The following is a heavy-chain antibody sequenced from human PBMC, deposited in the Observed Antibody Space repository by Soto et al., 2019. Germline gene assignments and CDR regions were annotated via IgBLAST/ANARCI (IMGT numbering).Heavy chain of an antibody. D-gene: IGHD3-22*01. V-gene: IGHV3-30-3*01. J-gene: IGHJ4*02. CDR3: ARGSKMYYYDSSGFNDY. Sequence: GKGLEWVAVISYDGSNKYYADSVKGRFTISRDNSKNTLYLQMNSLRAEDTAVYYCARGSKMYYYDSSGFNDYWGQGTLVTVSS. CDR2: ISYDGSNK.